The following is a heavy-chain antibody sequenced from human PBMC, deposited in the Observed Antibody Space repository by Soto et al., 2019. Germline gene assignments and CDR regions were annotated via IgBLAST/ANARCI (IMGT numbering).Heavy chain of an antibody. CDR1: GGTFSRYT. D-gene: IGHD3-22*01. CDR3: ARDGTLYDSSASYYLY. J-gene: IGHJ4*02. CDR2: ITPMFGTP. Sequence: QVQLVQSGAEVKKPGSSVKVSCKASGGTFSRYTITWVRQAPGQGLEWMGGITPMFGTPNYAQKFQGRVTITADESTSTAYMELSSLRAEDTAMYYCARDGTLYDSSASYYLYWGQGTLVTVSS. V-gene: IGHV1-69*01.